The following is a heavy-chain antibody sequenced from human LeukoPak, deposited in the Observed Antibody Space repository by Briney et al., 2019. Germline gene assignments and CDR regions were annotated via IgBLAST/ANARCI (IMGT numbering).Heavy chain of an antibody. D-gene: IGHD3-10*01. CDR2: ISAYNGNT. CDR3: ARYQGNQMGLLWFGELLPSDY. V-gene: IGHV1-18*01. Sequence: ASVKVSCKASGYTFTSYGISWVRQAPGQGLEWMGWISAYNGNTNYAQKLQGRVTMTTDISTSTAYMELRSLRSDDTAVYYCARYQGNQMGLLWFGELLPSDYWGQGTLVTVSS. J-gene: IGHJ4*02. CDR1: GYTFTSYG.